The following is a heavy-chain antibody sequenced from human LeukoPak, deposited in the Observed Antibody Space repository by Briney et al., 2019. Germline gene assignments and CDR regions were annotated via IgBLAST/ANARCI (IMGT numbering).Heavy chain of an antibody. CDR2: ISAYNGNT. Sequence: ASVKVSCKASGYTLTSYGISGVRQAPGQGLEWMGWISAYNGNTNYAQKLQGRVSMTTDTSTSTAYMELRSLRSDDTAVYYCARGQTITIFGVVTQYNWLDPWGQGTLVTVSS. J-gene: IGHJ5*02. V-gene: IGHV1-18*01. CDR1: GYTLTSYG. D-gene: IGHD3-3*01. CDR3: ARGQTITIFGVVTQYNWLDP.